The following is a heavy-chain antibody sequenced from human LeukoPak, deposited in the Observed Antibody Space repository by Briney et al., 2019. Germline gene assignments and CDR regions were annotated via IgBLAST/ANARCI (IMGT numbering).Heavy chain of an antibody. Sequence: GGSLRLSCEASGFTFGTYGMTWVRQAPGQGLDLVSGITGSSTWTYYADSVRGRFTISRDNSKSTLHLQMNNLTADDTAIYFCARELVSLGTGYFDLWGRGTLVTVSS. CDR3: ARELVSLGTGYFDL. D-gene: IGHD7-27*01. J-gene: IGHJ2*01. CDR2: ITGSSTWT. CDR1: GFTFGTYG. V-gene: IGHV3-23*01.